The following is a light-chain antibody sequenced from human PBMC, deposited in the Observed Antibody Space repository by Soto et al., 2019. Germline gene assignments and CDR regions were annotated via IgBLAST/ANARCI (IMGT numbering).Light chain of an antibody. Sequence: DILLTQSPGTLSLSPGERSTLSCRASQSVSSNHLAWYQQKPGQAPRLLIYGGSSRATGIPVRFSGSGSETDFTLTITRLEPEDFAVYYCQQYSSSRTFGQGTKVDIK. CDR1: QSVSSNH. J-gene: IGKJ1*01. CDR2: GGS. V-gene: IGKV3-20*01. CDR3: QQYSSSRT.